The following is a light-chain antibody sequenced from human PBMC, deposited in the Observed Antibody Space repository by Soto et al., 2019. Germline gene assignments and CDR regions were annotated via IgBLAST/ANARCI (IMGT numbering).Light chain of an antibody. V-gene: IGKV3-15*01. J-gene: IGKJ2*01. CDR2: GAS. CDR3: QQYNNWPYT. CDR1: QSVSSN. Sequence: EIVMTQSPATLSVSPGERATLSCRASQSVSSNLAWYQQKPGQAPRLLIYGASTRATGIPARFSGSGSGTEFRLTISSLQSEDFAVYYCQQYNNWPYTFGQGTKLEIK.